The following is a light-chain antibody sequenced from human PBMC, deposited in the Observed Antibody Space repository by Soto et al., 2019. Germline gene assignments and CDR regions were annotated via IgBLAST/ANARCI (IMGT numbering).Light chain of an antibody. CDR2: GAS. V-gene: IGKV3-15*01. CDR1: QSVSSK. CDR3: QQYNNWRT. J-gene: IGKJ1*01. Sequence: DIVMTQSPATLSVSPGDRATISCRASQSVSSKLAWYQQKPGKAPRLLIYGASTRATGIPARFSGSGSGTEFTLTISSLQSEDFAVYYCQQYNNWRTFGQGTKVDIK.